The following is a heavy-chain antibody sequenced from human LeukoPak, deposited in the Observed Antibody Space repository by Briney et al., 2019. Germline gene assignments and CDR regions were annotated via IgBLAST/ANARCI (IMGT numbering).Heavy chain of an antibody. CDR1: GFTFSSYG. J-gene: IGHJ5*02. Sequence: GGSLRLSCAASGFTFSSYGMHWVRQAPGKGLEWVALISYGGTNNYYADSVEGRFTISRDNSKNTLYLQMNSLRAEDTAVYYCAKDLRYSSSWYRVGPWGQGTLVTVSS. V-gene: IGHV3-30*18. CDR3: AKDLRYSSSWYRVGP. D-gene: IGHD6-13*01. CDR2: ISYGGTNN.